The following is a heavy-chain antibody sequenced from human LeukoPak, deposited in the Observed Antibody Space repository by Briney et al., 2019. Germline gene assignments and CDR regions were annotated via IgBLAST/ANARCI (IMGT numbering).Heavy chain of an antibody. V-gene: IGHV4-30-2*01. Sequence: PSETLSLTCAVSGGSISSGGYSWSWIRQPPGKGLEWIGYIYHSGSTNYNPSLKSRVTISVDTSKNQFSLELSSVTAADTAVYYCARRRDCSSTSCYRRGSPSWFDPWGQGTLVTVSS. D-gene: IGHD2-2*02. CDR1: GGSISSGGYS. J-gene: IGHJ5*02. CDR3: ARRRDCSSTSCYRRGSPSWFDP. CDR2: IYHSGST.